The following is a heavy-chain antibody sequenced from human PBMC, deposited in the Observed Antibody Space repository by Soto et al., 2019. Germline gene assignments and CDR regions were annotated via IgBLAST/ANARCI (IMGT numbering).Heavy chain of an antibody. CDR1: GGSISTGVYS. CDR3: ARGHYRYAMDV. CDR2: INHSGST. J-gene: IGHJ6*02. V-gene: IGHV4-30-2*01. Sequence: NPSETLSLTCDVSGGSISTGVYSWNWIRQPPGKGLEWVGYINHSGSTYDNPSLKSRVTMSVNRSKNQFSLNLTSVTAAATAVYFCARGHYRYAMDVWGQGTTVTVSS.